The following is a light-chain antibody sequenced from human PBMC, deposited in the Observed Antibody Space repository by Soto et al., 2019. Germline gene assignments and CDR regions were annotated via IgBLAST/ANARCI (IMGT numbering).Light chain of an antibody. J-gene: IGKJ1*01. Sequence: DIHMTQSPSTLSASLGDRVTIPXRASHNITIWWAWYPQRPGKATNXXIYXASNLENGVPSRFSGSGSGTEFTITISSLQPDDVATYYCQQYKSHWTFGQGTKVDIK. CDR1: HNITIW. CDR2: XAS. CDR3: QQYKSHWT. V-gene: IGKV1-5*03.